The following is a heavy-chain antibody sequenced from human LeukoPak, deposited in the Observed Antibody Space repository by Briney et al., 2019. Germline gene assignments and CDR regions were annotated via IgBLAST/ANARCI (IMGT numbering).Heavy chain of an antibody. V-gene: IGHV3-30*02. J-gene: IGHJ4*02. CDR1: GFTFSSFG. Sequence: GGSLRLSCAASGFTFSSFGMHWVRQAPGKGLEWVAFIRFDGTNKYYADSVKGRFTISRDNSKNTLYLQMNSLRSDDTAVYYCARVYDYWGQGTLVTVSS. CDR2: IRFDGTNK. CDR3: ARVYDY.